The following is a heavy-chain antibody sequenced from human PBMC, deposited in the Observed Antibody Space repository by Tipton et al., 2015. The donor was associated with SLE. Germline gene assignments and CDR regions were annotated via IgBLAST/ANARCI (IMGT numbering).Heavy chain of an antibody. D-gene: IGHD2-2*01. J-gene: IGHJ6*02. V-gene: IGHV3-15*01. CDR1: GFTFSNAW. CDR2: IKSKTDGGTT. CDR3: TTDRCSSTSCYYYYYGMDV. Sequence: GSLRLSCAASGFTFSNAWMSWVRQAPGKGLEWVGRIKSKTDGGTTDYAAPVKGRFTISRDDSKKTLYLQMNSLKTEDTAVYYCTTDRCSSTSCYYYYYGMDVWGQGTTVTVSS.